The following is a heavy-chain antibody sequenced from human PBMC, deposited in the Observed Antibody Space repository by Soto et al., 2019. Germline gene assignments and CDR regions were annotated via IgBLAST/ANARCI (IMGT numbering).Heavy chain of an antibody. J-gene: IGHJ4*02. CDR3: ARDIQDCSGGSCGYYFDY. CDR1: GYTFNRYA. D-gene: IGHD2-15*01. Sequence: QVHLVQSGAEVKKPGASVKVSCKASGYTFNRYAIHWVRQAPGQSLEGMGWISTSSGDTKYSEKIQGRATITRDTPAITAYLELGSLSSEDTAVYYCARDIQDCSGGSCGYYFDYWGQGTLVTVSA. V-gene: IGHV1-3*04. CDR2: ISTSSGDT.